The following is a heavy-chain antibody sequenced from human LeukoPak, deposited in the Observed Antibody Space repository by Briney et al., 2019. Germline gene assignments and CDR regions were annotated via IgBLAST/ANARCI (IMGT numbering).Heavy chain of an antibody. CDR2: KRYDGSNK. V-gene: IGHV3-30*02. D-gene: IGHD1-1*01. J-gene: IGHJ4*02. Sequence: GGSLRLSCAASGFTFSHHGMHWVRQAPGKGLEWVAFKRYDGSNKYYADSVKGRFTISRDNSKNTLYLQMNSLRAEDTAVYYCARGARGNWNDPPGDYWGQGTLVTVSS. CDR1: GFTFSHHG. CDR3: ARGARGNWNDPPGDY.